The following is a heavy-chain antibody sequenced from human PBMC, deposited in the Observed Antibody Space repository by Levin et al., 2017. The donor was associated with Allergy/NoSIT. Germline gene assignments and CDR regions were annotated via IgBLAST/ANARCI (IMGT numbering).Heavy chain of an antibody. J-gene: IGHJ5*02. D-gene: IGHD6-19*01. CDR1: GFTFSSYE. CDR2: ISSSGSTI. V-gene: IGHV3-48*03. Sequence: SGGSLRLSCAASGFTFSSYEMNWVRQAPGKGLEWVSYISSSGSTIYYADSVKGRFTISRDNAKNSLYLQMNSLRAEDTAVYYCARERSGWYWGWFDPWGQGTLVTVSS. CDR3: ARERSGWYWGWFDP.